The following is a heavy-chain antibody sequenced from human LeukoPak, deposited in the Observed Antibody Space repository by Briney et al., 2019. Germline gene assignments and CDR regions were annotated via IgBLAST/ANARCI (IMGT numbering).Heavy chain of an antibody. CDR1: GGSISSSSSC. CDR3: ARQHNGYGDY. D-gene: IGHD1-20*01. V-gene: IGHV4-39*01. CDR2: IYYSGST. Sequence: SETLYLTCSVSGGSISSSSSCWVWIRQPPGKGLEWIGAIYYSGSTYYNPSLKSRVTISVDTSKNQFSLKLSSVTAADTAVYYCARQHNGYGDYWGQGTLVTVSS. J-gene: IGHJ4*02.